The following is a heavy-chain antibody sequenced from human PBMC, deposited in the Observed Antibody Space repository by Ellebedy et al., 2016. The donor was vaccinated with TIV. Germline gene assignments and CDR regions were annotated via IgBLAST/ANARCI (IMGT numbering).Heavy chain of an antibody. V-gene: IGHV3-23*01. CDR3: AKDSGKYGWNSEY. Sequence: GESLKISCAASGFTFTSYAMSWVRQAPGKGLEWVSGLVGGGGGKYYADSVQGRFTISRDNSKNTMDLQMNSLRAEDTAIYYCAKDSGKYGWNSEYWGQGTQVTVSS. D-gene: IGHD3-10*01. J-gene: IGHJ4*02. CDR1: GFTFTSYA. CDR2: LVGGGGGK.